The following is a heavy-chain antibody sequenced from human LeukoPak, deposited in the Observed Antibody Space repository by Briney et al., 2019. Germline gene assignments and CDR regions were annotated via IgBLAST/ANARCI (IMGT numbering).Heavy chain of an antibody. CDR3: ATFSWGSFDY. D-gene: IGHD3-16*01. CDR1: GGSISSYY. CDR2: IFYSGST. V-gene: IGHV4-59*01. Sequence: SETLSLTCTVSGGSISSYYWSWIRQPPGEGLEWIGCIFYSGSTNYNPSLKSRVTISVDTSKNQFSLKLSSVTAADTAVYYCATFSWGSFDYWGQGTLVTVSS. J-gene: IGHJ4*02.